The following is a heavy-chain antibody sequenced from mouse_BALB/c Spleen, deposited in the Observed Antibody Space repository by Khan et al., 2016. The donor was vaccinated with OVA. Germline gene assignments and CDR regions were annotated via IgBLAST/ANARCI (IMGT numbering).Heavy chain of an antibody. CDR2: IWSGGST. CDR1: GFSLTTYG. V-gene: IGHV2-2*01. D-gene: IGHD2-2*01. CDR3: AKNSYGYDFYY. Sequence: QVQLKESGPGLVQPSQSLSITCTVSGFSLTTYGIHWVRQSPGKGLEWLGVIWSGGSTDYNAPFLSRLSISKDNSKSQVFFKLNSLQADSTAIDCCAKNSYGYDFYYWGQGTLVTVSA. J-gene: IGHJ3*01.